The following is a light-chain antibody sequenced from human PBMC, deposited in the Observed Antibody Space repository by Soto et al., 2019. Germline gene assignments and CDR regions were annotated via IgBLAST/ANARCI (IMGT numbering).Light chain of an antibody. CDR3: QQYNSYS. J-gene: IGKJ1*01. Sequence: IQILQSPSTLPATIGDSVTITCRASQSISNCVAWFQQKXXTTAKLLIYHASTLESGVPSRFSGSGSGTEFSLTISSLQPDDFATYYCQQYNSYSFGQGTKV. V-gene: IGKV1-5*01. CDR2: HAS. CDR1: QSISNC.